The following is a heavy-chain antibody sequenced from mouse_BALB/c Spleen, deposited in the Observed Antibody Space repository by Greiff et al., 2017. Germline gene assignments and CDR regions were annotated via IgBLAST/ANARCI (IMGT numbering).Heavy chain of an antibody. CDR1: GFTFSSFG. CDR2: ISSGSSTI. J-gene: IGHJ4*01. D-gene: IGHD2-10*02. V-gene: IGHV5-17*02. Sequence: DVMLVESGGGLVQPGGSRKLSCAASGFTFSSFGMHWVRQAPEKGLEWVAYISSGSSTIYYADTVKGRFTISRDNPKNTLFLQMTSLRSEDTAMYYCARGYGNNYAMDYWGQGTSVTVSS. CDR3: ARGYGNNYAMDY.